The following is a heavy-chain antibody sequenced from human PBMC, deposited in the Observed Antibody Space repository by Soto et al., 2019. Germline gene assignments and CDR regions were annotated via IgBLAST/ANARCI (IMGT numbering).Heavy chain of an antibody. CDR1: GFTFSSYA. Sequence: GGSLRLSCAASGFTFSSYAMNWVRQSPGKGLEWVSSISGSGCSTYYADSVKGRFTISRDNSKNTLYLQMNSLRIEDTAVYYCAKSLSSSWYPEPDHWGQGTLVTVSS. J-gene: IGHJ5*02. V-gene: IGHV3-23*01. D-gene: IGHD6-13*01. CDR2: ISGSGCST. CDR3: AKSLSSSWYPEPDH.